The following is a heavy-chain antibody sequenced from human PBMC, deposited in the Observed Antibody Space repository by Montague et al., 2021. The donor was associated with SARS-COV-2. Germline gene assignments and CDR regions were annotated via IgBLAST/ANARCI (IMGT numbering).Heavy chain of an antibody. CDR2: IHHSGST. D-gene: IGHD3-22*01. J-gene: IGHJ4*02. Sequence: SETLSLTCAVYGGSVSGYYWSWIRQPPGKGLEWIGEIHHSGSTNYNPSLKRRVTISVDTSKNQFSLKLSSVTAADTAVYYCARATRGMTMIVVVMTAIDYHFDYWGQGNLVTVSS. CDR3: ARATRGMTMIVVVMTAIDYHFDY. CDR1: GGSVSGYY. V-gene: IGHV4-34*01.